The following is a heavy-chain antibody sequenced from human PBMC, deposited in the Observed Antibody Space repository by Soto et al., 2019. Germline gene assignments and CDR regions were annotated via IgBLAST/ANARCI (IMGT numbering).Heavy chain of an antibody. CDR1: GFTFSDYA. CDR2: VSHDGRNT. V-gene: IGHV3-30*18. D-gene: IGHD6-19*01. J-gene: IGHJ4*02. CDR3: AKGGRQWLVTADFNY. Sequence: VQLVESGGGVVQPGRSLRLSCAASGFTFSDYAMHWVRQAPGKGLEWVAVVSHDGRNTHYADSVKGRFTISRDSSKNTVAVEMTSLRAEDTAVYYCAKGGRQWLVTADFNYWAQEALVTVSS.